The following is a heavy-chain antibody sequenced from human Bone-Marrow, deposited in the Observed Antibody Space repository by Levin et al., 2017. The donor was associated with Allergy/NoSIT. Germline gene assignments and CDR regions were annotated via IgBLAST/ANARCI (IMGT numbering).Heavy chain of an antibody. CDR1: GYSFTSYY. CDR2: IYPGDSDT. J-gene: IGHJ4*02. D-gene: IGHD4-17*01. CDR3: ARRTTGFGWDY. V-gene: IGHV5-51*01. Sequence: ASVKVSCKASGYSFTSYYIAWVRQMPGKGLEWMGIIYPGDSDTRYNPSFQGQVIISADNSISTAYLQWNSLKASDTAIYYCARRTTGFGWDYWGQGTQVTVSS.